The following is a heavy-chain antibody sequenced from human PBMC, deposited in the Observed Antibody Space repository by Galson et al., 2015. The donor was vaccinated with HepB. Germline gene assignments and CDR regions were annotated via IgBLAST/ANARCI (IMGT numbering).Heavy chain of an antibody. CDR3: ARGAVRYSSSWGDAFDI. CDR2: ISYDGSNK. Sequence: SLRLSCAASGFTFSSYAMHWVRQAPGKGLEWVAVISYDGSNKYYADSVKGRFTISRDNSKNTLYLQMNSLRAEDTAVYYCARGAVRYSSSWGDAFDIWGQGTMVTVSS. D-gene: IGHD6-13*01. J-gene: IGHJ3*02. V-gene: IGHV3-30-3*01. CDR1: GFTFSSYA.